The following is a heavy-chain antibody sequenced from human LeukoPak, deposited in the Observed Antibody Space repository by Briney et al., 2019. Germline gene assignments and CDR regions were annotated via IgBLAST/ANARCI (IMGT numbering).Heavy chain of an antibody. CDR2: VFYSGRS. J-gene: IGHJ6*02. CDR3: ARSPWSYDVDYYYGMDV. D-gene: IGHD1-26*01. V-gene: IGHV4-59*08. Sequence: PSETLSLTCTVSGGSIRAYYWSWIRQPPGKRLEWIGSVFYSGRSDYSPSLTSRVTISLDTSKNQLSLKLDSLTAPDTAVYYCARSPWSYDVDYYYGMDVWGQGTTVTVSS. CDR1: GGSIRAYY.